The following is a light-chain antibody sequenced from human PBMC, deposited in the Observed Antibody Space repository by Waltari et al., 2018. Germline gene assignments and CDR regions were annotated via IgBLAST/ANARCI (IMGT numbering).Light chain of an antibody. CDR1: QSIARN. J-gene: IGKJ2*01. CDR2: GAS. Sequence: EVLMTQSPPTLSVSPGERATLSCRASQSIARNLAWYQQKPGQAPSLLIYGASTRATDVPDRFSGSGSGTEFTLTISSLQSEDFAVYYCQQYNNWRTFGQGTKLEIK. V-gene: IGKV3-15*01. CDR3: QQYNNWRT.